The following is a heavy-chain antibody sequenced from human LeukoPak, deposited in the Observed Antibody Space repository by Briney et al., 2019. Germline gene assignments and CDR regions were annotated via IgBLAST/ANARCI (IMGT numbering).Heavy chain of an antibody. CDR2: IIPIFGST. Sequence: SVKVSCKPSGGTFSGQAVSWVRQAPGQGLERMGRIIPIFGSTDYSQKFQGRVTITTDEPATIVYMELSSLRSDDTAVYYCARGVRSHFYDYSGLYYYYLDLWGKGTTVTVSS. V-gene: IGHV1-69*05. CDR1: GGTFSGQA. J-gene: IGHJ6*03. D-gene: IGHD3-16*01. CDR3: ARGVRSHFYDYSGLYYYYLDL.